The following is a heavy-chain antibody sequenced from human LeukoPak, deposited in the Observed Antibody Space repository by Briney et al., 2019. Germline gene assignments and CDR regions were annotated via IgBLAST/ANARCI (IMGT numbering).Heavy chain of an antibody. D-gene: IGHD2-8*01. J-gene: IGHJ6*03. Sequence: SGTLSLTCAVSGGSISSSTNWWSWVRQPPGKGLEWIGEIYHSGGTNYNPSLKSRITISVDKSQNQFSLKVNSLTAADTAVYYCATNGYYCMDVWGKGTTVTVSS. CDR1: GGSISSSTNW. CDR3: ATNGYYCMDV. V-gene: IGHV4-4*02. CDR2: IYHSGGT.